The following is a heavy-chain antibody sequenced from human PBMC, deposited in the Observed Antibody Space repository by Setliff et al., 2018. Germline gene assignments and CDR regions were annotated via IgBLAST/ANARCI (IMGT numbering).Heavy chain of an antibody. CDR2: VYSSVYSSGIT. J-gene: IGHJ6*03. V-gene: IGHV4-61*02. Sequence: SETLSLTCTVSGGSMSSSPNYWSWIRQPAGRGLEWVGRVYSSVYSSGITSYNPSLKSRVTISMDTSKNQFSLGLTSVTAADTAVYYCARESAGDESVRHLYYTDVWGRGTTVTVSS. D-gene: IGHD1-1*01. CDR1: GGSMSSSPNY. CDR3: ARESAGDESVRHLYYTDV.